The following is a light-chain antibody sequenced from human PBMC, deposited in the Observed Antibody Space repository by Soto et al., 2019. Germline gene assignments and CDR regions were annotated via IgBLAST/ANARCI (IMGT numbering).Light chain of an antibody. J-gene: IGKJ1*01. CDR2: AAS. Sequence: DIPMTQSPSSLSASVGDRVTITCRASQSISSYLNWYQQKPGKAPKLLIYAASSLQSEVPSRFSGSGSATDFTLTISSLQPEDFATYYCQQRYSTPPWTFGQGTKVEIK. CDR1: QSISSY. V-gene: IGKV1-39*01. CDR3: QQRYSTPPWT.